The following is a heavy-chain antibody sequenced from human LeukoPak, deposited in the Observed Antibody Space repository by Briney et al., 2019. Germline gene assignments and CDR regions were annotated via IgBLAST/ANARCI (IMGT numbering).Heavy chain of an antibody. J-gene: IGHJ4*02. D-gene: IGHD3-22*01. V-gene: IGHV3-30*04. CDR3: AKDHFYYDSSGVDY. CDR1: GFTFGSYA. Sequence: GGSLRLSCAASGFTFGSYAMHWVRQAPGKGLEWVAVISYDGSNKYYADSVKGRFTISKDNSKNTLYLQMNSLRAEDTAVYYCAKDHFYYDSSGVDYWGQGTLVTVSS. CDR2: ISYDGSNK.